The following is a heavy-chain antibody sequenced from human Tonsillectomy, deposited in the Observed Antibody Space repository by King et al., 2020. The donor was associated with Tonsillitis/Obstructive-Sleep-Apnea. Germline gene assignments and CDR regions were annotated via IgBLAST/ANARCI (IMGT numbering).Heavy chain of an antibody. CDR3: ASMSTSEWERRPGDYYGMDV. J-gene: IGHJ6*02. D-gene: IGHD1-26*01. CDR2: IIPILGIA. Sequence: QLVQSGAEVKKTGSSVKVSCKASGGTFSSYAISWVRQAPGQGLEWMGGIIPILGIANYAQKFQGRVTITADKSTSTAYMELSSLRSEDTAVYYCASMSTSEWERRPGDYYGMDVWGQGTTVTVS. V-gene: IGHV1-69*10. CDR1: GGTFSSYA.